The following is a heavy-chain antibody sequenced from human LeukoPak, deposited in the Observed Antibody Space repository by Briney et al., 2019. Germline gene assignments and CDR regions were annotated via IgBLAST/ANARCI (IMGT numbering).Heavy chain of an antibody. CDR3: ASVGSTPAKFDH. J-gene: IGHJ4*02. CDR1: GVSFGRYS. Sequence: PSETLSLTCAVSGVSFGRYSWTWIRQSPGKGLECIGEINFSGYTKYNPSLKSRVTMSVDTSKNQFSLKLASVTAADTAIYFCASVGSTPAKFDHWGQGTLVTVSS. D-gene: IGHD2-2*01. V-gene: IGHV4-34*01. CDR2: INFSGYT.